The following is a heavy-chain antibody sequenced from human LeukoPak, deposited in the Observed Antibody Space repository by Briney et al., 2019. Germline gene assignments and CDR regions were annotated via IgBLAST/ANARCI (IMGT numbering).Heavy chain of an antibody. CDR2: INPNSGGT. J-gene: IGHJ5*02. V-gene: IGHV1-2*06. D-gene: IGHD2/OR15-2a*01. Sequence: GASVKVSCKASGYTFTGYYMHWVRQAPGQGLEWMGRINPNSGGTNYAQKFQGRVTITADESTSTAYMELSSLRSEDTAVYYCAPFDPTNWFDPWGQGTLVTVSS. CDR3: APFDPTNWFDP. CDR1: GYTFTGYY.